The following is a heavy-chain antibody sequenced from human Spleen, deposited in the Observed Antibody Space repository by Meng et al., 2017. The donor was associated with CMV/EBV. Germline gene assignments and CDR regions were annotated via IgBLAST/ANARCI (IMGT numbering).Heavy chain of an antibody. J-gene: IGHJ6*02. CDR2: ISAYNGNT. CDR1: GYTLTELS. CDR3: ARGATIFGVPRYYGMDV. D-gene: IGHD3-3*01. Sequence: ASVKVSCKVSGYTLTELSMHWVRQAPGQGLEWMGWISAYNGNTNYAQKLQGRVTMTTDTSTSTAYMELRSLRSDDTAVYYCARGATIFGVPRYYGMDVWGQGTTVTVSS. V-gene: IGHV1-18*01.